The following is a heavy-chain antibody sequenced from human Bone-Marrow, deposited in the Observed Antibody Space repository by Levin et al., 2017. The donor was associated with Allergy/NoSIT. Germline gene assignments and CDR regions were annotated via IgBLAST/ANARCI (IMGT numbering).Heavy chain of an antibody. Sequence: SVKVSCKASGGTFSNYTFSWVRQAPGQGLEWMGRIIPTLDIANYAQKFQGRVTITADKSTNTAYMELRSLRSEDTAVYYCVKGKYCSSTTCYTGFDCWGQGTLVTVSS. CDR1: GGTFSNYT. V-gene: IGHV1-69*02. J-gene: IGHJ4*02. D-gene: IGHD2-2*02. CDR3: VKGKYCSSTTCYTGFDC. CDR2: IIPTLDIA.